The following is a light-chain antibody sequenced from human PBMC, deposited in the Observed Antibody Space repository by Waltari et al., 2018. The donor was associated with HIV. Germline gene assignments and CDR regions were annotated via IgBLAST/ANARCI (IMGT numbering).Light chain of an antibody. CDR3: GTWDNRLTTVV. J-gene: IGLJ2*01. V-gene: IGLV1-51*01. Sequence: QSVLTPPPSVSAAPGQTVTIPCSGGRSNVAASYVSLYQQLPGTAPKLLIYDDDKRPSGIPDRFSGSKSGTSATLGITGLQTGDEADYYCGTWDNRLTTVVFGGGTKLTVL. CDR1: RSNVAASY. CDR2: DDD.